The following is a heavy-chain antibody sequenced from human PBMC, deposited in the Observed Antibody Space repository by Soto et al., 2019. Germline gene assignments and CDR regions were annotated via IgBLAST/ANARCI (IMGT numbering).Heavy chain of an antibody. J-gene: IGHJ4*02. CDR1: GFTFSSYA. V-gene: IGHV3-30-3*01. D-gene: IGHD3-22*01. CDR3: ARDHRSWGYYDSSGYPDY. CDR2: ISYDGSNK. Sequence: GGSLRLSCAASGFTFSSYAMHWVRQAPGKGLEWVAVISYDGSNKYYADSVKGRFTISRDNSKNTLYLQMNSLRAEDTAVYYCARDHRSWGYYDSSGYPDYWGQGTLVTVSS.